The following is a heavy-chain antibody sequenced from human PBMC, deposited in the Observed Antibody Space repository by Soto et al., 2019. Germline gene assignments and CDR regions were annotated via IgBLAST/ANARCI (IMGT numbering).Heavy chain of an antibody. J-gene: IGHJ5*02. V-gene: IGHV3-23*01. CDR1: GFTFSSYA. CDR3: AKDLTLRFLEWLEYPPWFDP. CDR2: ISGSGGST. Sequence: GGSLRLSCAASGFTFSSYAMSWVRQAPGKGLEWVSAISGSGGSTYYADSVKGRFTISRDNSKNTLYLQMNSLRAEDTAVYYCAKDLTLRFLEWLEYPPWFDPWGQGTLVTVSS. D-gene: IGHD3-3*01.